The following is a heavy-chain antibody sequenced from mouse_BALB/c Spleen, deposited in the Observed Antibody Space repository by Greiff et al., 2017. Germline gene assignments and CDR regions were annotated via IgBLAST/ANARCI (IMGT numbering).Heavy chain of an antibody. V-gene: IGHV1-31*01. CDR2: INPYNGAT. CDR3: AREKGYDRDY. J-gene: IGHJ2*01. Sequence: EVQLQQSGPELVKPGASVKISCKASGYSFTGYYMHWVKQSHVKSLEWIGRINPYNGATSYNQNFKDKASLTVDKSSSTAYMELHSLTSEDSAVYYCAREKGYDRDYWGQGTTLTVSS. CDR1: GYSFTGYY. D-gene: IGHD2-2*01.